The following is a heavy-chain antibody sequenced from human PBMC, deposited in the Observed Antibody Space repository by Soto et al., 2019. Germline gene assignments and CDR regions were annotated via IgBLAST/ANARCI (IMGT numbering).Heavy chain of an antibody. J-gene: IGHJ4*02. D-gene: IGHD1-26*01. CDR3: ARRGSRSYSAY. CDR2: ISGSGGST. Sequence: EVQLLESGGGLVQPGGSLRLSCAASGFTFSSYAMRWVRQAPVKGLEWVSAISGSGGSTYYADSVKGRFTISRDNSKNTLYLQMNSLRAEDTAVYYCARRGSRSYSAYWCQGTLVTVSS. CDR1: GFTFSSYA. V-gene: IGHV3-23*01.